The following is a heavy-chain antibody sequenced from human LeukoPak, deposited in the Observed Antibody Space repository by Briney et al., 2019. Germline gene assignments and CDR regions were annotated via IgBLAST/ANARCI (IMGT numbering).Heavy chain of an antibody. CDR2: IKQDGGET. V-gene: IGHV3-7*01. J-gene: IGHJ4*02. D-gene: IGHD4-11*01. CDR3: TREDHSNYNY. Sequence: GGSLRLSCAASGFPFRSYWMAWVREAPGKGLEWVASIKQDGGETFYVGSVKGRFTISRDNAKNSLYLQMNSLRAEDTAVYYCTREDHSNYNYWGQGTLVTVSS. CDR1: GFPFRSYW.